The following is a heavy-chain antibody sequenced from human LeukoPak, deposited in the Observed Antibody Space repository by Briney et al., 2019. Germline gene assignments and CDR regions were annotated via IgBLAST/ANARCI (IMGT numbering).Heavy chain of an antibody. J-gene: IGHJ4*02. V-gene: IGHV1-69*01. D-gene: IGHD2-21*02. CDR3: ARVGDGTGYYFDY. Sequence: SVKVSCKASGGTFSSYAISWVRQAPGQGLEWMGGIIPIFGTANYAQKFQGRVTITADESTSTAYMELSSLRSEDTAVYYCARVGDGTGYYFDYWGQGTLVTVSS. CDR2: IIPIFGTA. CDR1: GGTFSSYA.